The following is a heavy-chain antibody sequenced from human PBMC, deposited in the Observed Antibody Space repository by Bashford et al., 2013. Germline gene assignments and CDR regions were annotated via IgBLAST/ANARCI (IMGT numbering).Heavy chain of an antibody. CDR1: GGSISSGN. D-gene: IGHD3-22*01. J-gene: IGHJ6*02. CDR2: ITGNGAST. V-gene: IGHV3-23*01. CDR3: ARGTPFTYYYDSSGPLSSGMDV. Sequence: ETLSLTCAVSGGSISSGNWWSWVRQPPGKGLEWVSTITGNGASTHYADSVKGRFTISRDNSKITLYLQMTSLRAEDTAIYYCARGTPFTYYYDSSGPLSSGMDVWGQGTTVTVSS.